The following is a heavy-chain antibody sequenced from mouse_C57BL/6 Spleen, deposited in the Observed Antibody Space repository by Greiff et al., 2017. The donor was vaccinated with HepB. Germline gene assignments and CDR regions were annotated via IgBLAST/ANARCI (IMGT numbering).Heavy chain of an antibody. CDR2: IDPSDSET. V-gene: IGHV1-52*01. CDR3: ALDSSGLGNFDY. CDR1: GYTFTSYW. D-gene: IGHD3-2*02. Sequence: QVQLQQPGAELVRPGSSVKLSCKASGYTFTSYWMHWVKQRPIQGLEWIGNIDPSDSETHYNQKFKDKATLTVDKSSSTAYMQLSSLTSEDSAVYCCALDSSGLGNFDYWGQGTTLTVSS. J-gene: IGHJ2*01.